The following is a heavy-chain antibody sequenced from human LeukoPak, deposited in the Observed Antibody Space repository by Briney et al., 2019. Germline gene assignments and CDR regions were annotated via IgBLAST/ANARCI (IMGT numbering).Heavy chain of an antibody. CDR2: ISWNSGSI. V-gene: IGHV3-9*01. CDR3: AKKLLPNCSGGSCYHDAFDI. Sequence: GRSLRLSCAASGFTFDDYAMHWVRQAPGKGLEWVSGISWNSGSIGYADSVKGRFTISRDNSKNTLYLQMNSLRADDTAVYYCAKKLLPNCSGGSCYHDAFDIWGQGTMVTVSS. D-gene: IGHD2-15*01. J-gene: IGHJ3*02. CDR1: GFTFDDYA.